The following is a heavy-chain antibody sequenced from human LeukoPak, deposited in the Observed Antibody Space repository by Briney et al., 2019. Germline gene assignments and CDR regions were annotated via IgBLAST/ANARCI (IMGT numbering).Heavy chain of an antibody. CDR3: AKGYCDSTTCYSRFDP. Sequence: PGGSLRLSCAASGFTFSSYAMSWVRQAPGKGLDWVSAIGGSGGSTFYADSVKGRFTISRDNSRDTLYLQMNSLRAEDTAVYYCAKGYCDSTTCYSRFDPWGQGTLVTVSS. D-gene: IGHD2-2*01. J-gene: IGHJ5*02. CDR1: GFTFSSYA. V-gene: IGHV3-23*01. CDR2: IGGSGGST.